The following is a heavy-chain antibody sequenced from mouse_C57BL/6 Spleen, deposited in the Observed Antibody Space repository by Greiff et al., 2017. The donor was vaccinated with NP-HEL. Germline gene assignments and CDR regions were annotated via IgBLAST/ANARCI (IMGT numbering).Heavy chain of an antibody. J-gene: IGHJ4*01. Sequence: QVQLQQSGPGLVQPSQSLSITCTVSGFSLTSYGVHWVRQSPGKGLEWLGVIWSGGSTDYNAAFISRLSISKDNSKSQVFFKMNSLQADDTAIYYCARNSIYYDYYAMDYWGQGTSVTVSS. CDR1: GFSLTSYG. CDR2: IWSGGST. V-gene: IGHV2-2*01. D-gene: IGHD2-1*01. CDR3: ARNSIYYDYYAMDY.